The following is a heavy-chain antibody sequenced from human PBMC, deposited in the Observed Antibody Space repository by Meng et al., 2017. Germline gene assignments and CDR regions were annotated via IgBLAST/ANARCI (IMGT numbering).Heavy chain of an antibody. V-gene: IGHV1-69*01. CDR2: IIPIFGTA. CDR3: AREIAAAYCGGDCYL. D-gene: IGHD2-21*02. CDR1: GGTFSSYA. Sequence: QVQRGQAGAGWKKPGSSVKVSCKVSGGTFSSYAISWVRQAPGQGLEWMGGIIPIFGTANYAQKFQGRVTITADESTSTAYMELSSLRSEDTAVYYCAREIAAAYCGGDCYLWGQGTLVTVSS. J-gene: IGHJ5*02.